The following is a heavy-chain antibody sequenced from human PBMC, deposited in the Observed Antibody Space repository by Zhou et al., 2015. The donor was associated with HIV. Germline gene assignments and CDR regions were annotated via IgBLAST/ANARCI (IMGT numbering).Heavy chain of an antibody. CDR1: GGTFSSYA. Sequence: QVQLVQSGAEVKKPGSSVKVSCKASGGTFSSYAISWVRQAPGQGLEWMGGIIPIFGTANYAQKFQGRVTITADESTSTAYMELSSLRSEDTAVYYCARDRVEQLGGHYWYFDLWGRGTLVTVSS. D-gene: IGHD6-6*01. J-gene: IGHJ2*01. CDR2: IIPIFGTA. V-gene: IGHV1-69*01. CDR3: ARDRVEQLGGHYWYFDL.